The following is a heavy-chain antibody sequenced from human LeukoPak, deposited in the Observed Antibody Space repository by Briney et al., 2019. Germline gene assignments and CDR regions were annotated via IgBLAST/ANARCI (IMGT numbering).Heavy chain of an antibody. Sequence: GGSLRLSYAASRFSFSSHWMTWVRQAPGKGLEWVANIREDGGEIYYVDSVKGRFTISRDNAKNSLYLQMNSPRAEDTAIYYCARGVYAFDIWGQGTMVTVSS. J-gene: IGHJ3*02. D-gene: IGHD5/OR15-5a*01. CDR3: ARGVYAFDI. CDR2: IREDGGEI. V-gene: IGHV3-7*04. CDR1: RFSFSSHW.